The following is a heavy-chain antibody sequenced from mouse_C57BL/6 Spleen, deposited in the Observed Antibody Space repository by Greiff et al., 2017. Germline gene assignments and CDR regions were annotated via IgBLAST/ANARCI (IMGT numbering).Heavy chain of an antibody. CDR3: ARDYGEGFAY. D-gene: IGHD1-1*01. Sequence: EVQVVESGGGLVKPGGSLKLSCAASGFTFSDYGMHWVRQAPEKGLEWVAYISSGSSTIYYADTVKGRFTISRDNAKNTLFLQMTSLRSEDTAMYYCARDYGEGFAYWGQGTLVTVSA. J-gene: IGHJ3*01. CDR1: GFTFSDYG. CDR2: ISSGSSTI. V-gene: IGHV5-17*01.